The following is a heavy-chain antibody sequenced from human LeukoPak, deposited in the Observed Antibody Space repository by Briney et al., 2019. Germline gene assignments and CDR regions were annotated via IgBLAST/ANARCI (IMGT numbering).Heavy chain of an antibody. J-gene: IGHJ6*02. CDR3: ARFGIVVVTVERYYYYGTDV. Sequence: AGGSLRLSCAASGFTFSDYYMNWIRQAPGKGLEWVSHISGSSIYTKHADSVKGRFTISRDNAKNSLYLQMNSLRDEDTAVYYCARFGIVVVTVERYYYYGTDVWGQGTTVTVSS. V-gene: IGHV3-11*03. D-gene: IGHD2-21*02. CDR2: ISGSSIYT. CDR1: GFTFSDYY.